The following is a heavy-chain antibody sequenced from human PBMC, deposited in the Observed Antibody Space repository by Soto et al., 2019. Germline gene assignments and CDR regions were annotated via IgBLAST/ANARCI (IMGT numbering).Heavy chain of an antibody. V-gene: IGHV3-21*01. CDR3: ARAGWEGGDFWSGYYGQYYFDY. D-gene: IGHD3-3*01. J-gene: IGHJ4*02. CDR1: GFTFSSYS. CDR2: ISSSSSYI. Sequence: GGSLRLSCAASGFTFSSYSMNWVRQAPGKGLEWVSSISSSSSYIYYADSVKGRFTISRDNAKNSLYLQMNSLRAEDTAVYYCARAGWEGGDFWSGYYGQYYFDYWGQGTLVTVSS.